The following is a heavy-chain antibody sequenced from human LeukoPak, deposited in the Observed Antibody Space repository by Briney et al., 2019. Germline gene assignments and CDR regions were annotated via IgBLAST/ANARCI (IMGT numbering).Heavy chain of an antibody. D-gene: IGHD6-19*01. CDR1: GFTFSSYA. Sequence: GGSLRLSCAASGFTFSSYAMSWVRQAPGKGLEWVSAIRASGGSTFYADSVKGRFTISRDTSKNTLFLQMNSLRAEDTAVYYCASSSGGWYNYDYWGRGTLVTVSS. CDR2: IRASGGST. CDR3: ASSSGGWYNYDY. V-gene: IGHV3-23*01. J-gene: IGHJ4*02.